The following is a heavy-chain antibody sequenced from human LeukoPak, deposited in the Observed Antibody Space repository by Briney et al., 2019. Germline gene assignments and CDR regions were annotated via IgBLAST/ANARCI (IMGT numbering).Heavy chain of an antibody. J-gene: IGHJ4*02. CDR3: ARAVNTIFGVVIPFDY. Sequence: SETLSLTCTVSGGSISSYYWSWIRQPAGKGLEWIGRIYTSGSTNYNPSLKSRVTMSVDTSMNQFSLKLSSVTAADTAVYYCARAVNTIFGVVIPFDYWGQGTLVTVSS. CDR1: GGSISSYY. D-gene: IGHD3-3*01. V-gene: IGHV4-4*07. CDR2: IYTSGST.